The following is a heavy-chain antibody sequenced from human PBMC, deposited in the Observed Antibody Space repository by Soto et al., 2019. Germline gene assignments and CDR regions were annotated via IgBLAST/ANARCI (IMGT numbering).Heavy chain of an antibody. D-gene: IGHD3-16*02. Sequence: QVQLVQSGAEVKKPGSSVKVSCKASGGTFSSYTISWVRQAPGQGLEWMGRIIPILGIANYAQKFQGRVTITADKSTSTAYMELSSLRSDDTAVYYCARSGELSLEGIDYWGQGTLVTVSS. V-gene: IGHV1-69*02. J-gene: IGHJ4*02. CDR2: IIPILGIA. CDR3: ARSGELSLEGIDY. CDR1: GGTFSSYT.